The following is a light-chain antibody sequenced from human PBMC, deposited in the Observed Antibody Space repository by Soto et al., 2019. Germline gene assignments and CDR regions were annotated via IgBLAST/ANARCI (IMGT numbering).Light chain of an antibody. V-gene: IGKV3-11*01. CDR1: QSVSSS. Sequence: EIVLTQSPATLSSSPGERATLSCRASQSVSSSLAWYQQKPGQAPRLLIYGASNRAGGIPARFSGSGSGTDFTLTISSLAPEDFAVYYCQQRSNCPVTFGQGTRLEIK. CDR3: QQRSNCPVT. J-gene: IGKJ5*01. CDR2: GAS.